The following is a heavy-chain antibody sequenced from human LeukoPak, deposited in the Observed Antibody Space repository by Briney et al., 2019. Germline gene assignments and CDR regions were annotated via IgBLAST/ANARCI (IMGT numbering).Heavy chain of an antibody. J-gene: IGHJ4*02. V-gene: IGHV1-69*01. Sequence: SVKVSCKASGDTFSSYAISWVRQSPRQGLECMGGIIPIFGTANYAQNFQGRVTITADESTSTADMELRSLRSDDTAVYYCARSYYYGSGSRPLDYWGQGTLVTVSS. CDR2: IIPIFGTA. CDR3: ARSYYYGSGSRPLDY. D-gene: IGHD3-10*01. CDR1: GDTFSSYA.